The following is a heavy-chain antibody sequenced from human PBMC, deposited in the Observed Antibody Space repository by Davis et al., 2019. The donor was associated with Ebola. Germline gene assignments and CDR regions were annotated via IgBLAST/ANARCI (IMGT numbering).Heavy chain of an antibody. D-gene: IGHD2-8*02. V-gene: IGHV3-48*03. J-gene: IGHJ5*02. CDR1: GFTFSSYE. CDR2: ISSSGSTI. CDR3: ARGRTAGTFPGHNWFDP. Sequence: GESLKISCAASGFTFSSYEMNWVRQAPGKGLEWVSYISSSGSTIYYADSVKGRFTISRDNAKNSLYLQMNSLRAEDTAVYYCARGRTAGTFPGHNWFDPWGQGTLVTVSS.